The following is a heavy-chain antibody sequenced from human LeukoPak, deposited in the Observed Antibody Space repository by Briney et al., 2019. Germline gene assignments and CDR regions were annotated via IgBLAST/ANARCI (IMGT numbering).Heavy chain of an antibody. J-gene: IGHJ4*02. Sequence: PGGSLRLSCAASGFTFSSYAMSWVRQAPGKGLEWVSAISGSGGSTYYADSAKGRFTVSRDNSKNTLYLQMNSLRAEDTAVYYCAKDGRRTYYDILTGPSVNYFDYWGQGTLVTVSS. D-gene: IGHD3-9*01. CDR1: GFTFSSYA. CDR2: ISGSGGST. V-gene: IGHV3-23*01. CDR3: AKDGRRTYYDILTGPSVNYFDY.